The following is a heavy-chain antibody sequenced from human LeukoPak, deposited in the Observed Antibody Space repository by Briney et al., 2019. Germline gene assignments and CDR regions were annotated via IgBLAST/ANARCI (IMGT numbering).Heavy chain of an antibody. Sequence: SETLSLTCAVYGGSFSGYYWNWIRQTPGKGLEWIGEIVHSGTTNYNPSLKSRVTISLDTSKNQFYLNLNSVAAADSGIYYCAGGRVAVEYFWGQGTLVTVFS. CDR1: GGSFSGYY. V-gene: IGHV4-34*12. CDR2: IVHSGTT. J-gene: IGHJ4*02. D-gene: IGHD2-15*01. CDR3: AGGRVAVEYF.